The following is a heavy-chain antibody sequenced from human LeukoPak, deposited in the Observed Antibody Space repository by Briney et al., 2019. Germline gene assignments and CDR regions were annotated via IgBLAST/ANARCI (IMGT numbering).Heavy chain of an antibody. CDR3: ARVTIHYDIFEWLDV. J-gene: IGHJ6*02. D-gene: IGHD3-9*01. CDR2: ISAYNGNT. V-gene: IGHV1-18*01. Sequence: ASVKVSCTDTGYPFTSYGISWVRHGPGQGLERMGWISAYNGNTNYAQKLQGRVTMTTDTSTSTAYMELRSLRSDDTAVYYCARVTIHYDIFEWLDVWGQGTTVTVSS. CDR1: GYPFTSYG.